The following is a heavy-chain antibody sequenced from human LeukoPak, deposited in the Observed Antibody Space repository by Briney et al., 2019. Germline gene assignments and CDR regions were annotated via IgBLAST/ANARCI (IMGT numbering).Heavy chain of an antibody. CDR3: ARLVVASSYGYNNWFDP. CDR2: IIPIFGTA. V-gene: IGHV1-69*05. Sequence: SVKVSCKASGDTFSSYAISWVRQAPGQGLEWMGGIIPIFGTANYAQKLQGRVTMTTDTSTSTAYMELRSLRSDDTAVYYCARLVVASSYGYNNWFDPWGQGTLVTVSS. J-gene: IGHJ5*02. CDR1: GDTFSSYA. D-gene: IGHD3-22*01.